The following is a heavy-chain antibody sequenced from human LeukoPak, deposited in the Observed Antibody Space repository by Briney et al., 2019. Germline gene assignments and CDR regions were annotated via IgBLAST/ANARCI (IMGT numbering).Heavy chain of an antibody. CDR1: GGSISSSSYY. V-gene: IGHV4-39*01. Sequence: SETLSLPCTVSGGSISSSSYYWGWIRQPPGKGLEWIGSIYYSGSTYYNPSLKSRVTISVDTSKNQFSLKLSSVTAADTAVYYCARHRLWFGESNQDWFDPWGQGTLVTVSS. D-gene: IGHD3-10*01. CDR3: ARHRLWFGESNQDWFDP. CDR2: IYYSGST. J-gene: IGHJ5*02.